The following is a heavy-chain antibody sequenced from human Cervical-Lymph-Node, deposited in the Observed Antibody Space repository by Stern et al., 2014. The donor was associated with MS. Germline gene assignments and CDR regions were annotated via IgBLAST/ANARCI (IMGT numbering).Heavy chain of an antibody. CDR3: VRDLGDDIGEPVDS. J-gene: IGHJ4*02. D-gene: IGHD3-16*01. CDR2: INNSGGGT. Sequence: VQLVESGAEVKEPGASVKVSCKTSGYSFTTFHIHWVRQAPGQGLEWVGIINNSGGGTFYAQTFQGRVTVTRDTSNGTVYLHMNSLRSEDTAVYYWVRDLGDDIGEPVDSWGQGTLVTVSS. CDR1: GYSFTTFH. V-gene: IGHV1-46*01.